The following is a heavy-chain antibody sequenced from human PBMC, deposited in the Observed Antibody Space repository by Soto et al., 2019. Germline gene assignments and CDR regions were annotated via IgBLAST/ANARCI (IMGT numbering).Heavy chain of an antibody. CDR1: GFNFSSYI. CDR3: ARPEYSSSSYGMDV. V-gene: IGHV3-48*02. Sequence: GGSLILSCGASGFNFSSYIMNLVRQAPGKGLEWVSYISSSSSTIYYADSVKGRFTISRDNAKNSLYLQMNSLRDEDTAVYYCARPEYSSSSYGMDVWGQGTTVTVSS. CDR2: ISSSSSTI. J-gene: IGHJ6*02. D-gene: IGHD6-6*01.